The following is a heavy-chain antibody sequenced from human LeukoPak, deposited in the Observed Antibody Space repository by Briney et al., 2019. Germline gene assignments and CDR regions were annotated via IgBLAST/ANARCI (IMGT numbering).Heavy chain of an antibody. CDR3: AKGPSVTSIGGP. CDR2: TYYGGST. J-gene: IGHJ5*02. V-gene: IGHV4-59*01. D-gene: IGHD4-17*01. Sequence: SETLSLTCTVSGGSISHYYWSWIRQPPEKGLEWIGYTYYGGSTKFNPSLKSRVAISVDTSKKQFSLNLTSVTAADTAVYYCAKGPSVTSIGGPWGQGTLVTVSA. CDR1: GGSISHYY.